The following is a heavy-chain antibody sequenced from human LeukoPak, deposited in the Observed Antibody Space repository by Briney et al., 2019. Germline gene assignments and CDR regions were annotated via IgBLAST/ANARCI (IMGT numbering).Heavy chain of an antibody. J-gene: IGHJ4*02. CDR3: ARDHYYGSGSYYIGDY. CDR1: GYTFTSYG. Sequence: SVKVSCKASGYTFTSYGISWVRQAPGQGLEWMGRIIPILGIANYAQKFQGRVTITADKSTSTAYMELSSLRSEDTAVYYCARDHYYGSGSYYIGDYWGQGTLVTVSS. CDR2: IIPILGIA. V-gene: IGHV1-69*04. D-gene: IGHD3-10*01.